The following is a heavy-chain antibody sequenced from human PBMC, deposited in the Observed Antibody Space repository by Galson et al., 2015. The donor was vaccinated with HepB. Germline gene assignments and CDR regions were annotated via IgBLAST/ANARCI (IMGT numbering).Heavy chain of an antibody. J-gene: IGHJ4*02. V-gene: IGHV1-46*01. CDR2: INPSGGST. D-gene: IGHD3-10*01. Sequence: SVKVSCKASGYKFTSYYMHWVRQAPRQGLEWMRIINPSGGSTDYAQKFRGRLTMTRDTSTSTVFMELSSLRSEDTAVYHCARGVLLWDGPDYWGQGTLVTVSS. CDR1: GYKFTSYY. CDR3: ARGVLLWDGPDY.